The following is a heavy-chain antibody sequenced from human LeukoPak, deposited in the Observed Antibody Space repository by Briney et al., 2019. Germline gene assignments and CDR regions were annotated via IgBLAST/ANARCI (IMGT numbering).Heavy chain of an antibody. J-gene: IGHJ4*02. CDR2: IYYSGST. V-gene: IGHV4-59*01. Sequence: SETLSLTCTVSGGSISSYYWSWIRQPPGKGLEWIGYIYYSGSTNYNPSLKSRVTISVDTSKNQFFLKLSSVTAADTAVYYCARSRITMVRGVIDDYFDYWGQGTLVTVSS. CDR3: ARSRITMVRGVIDDYFDY. D-gene: IGHD3-10*01. CDR1: GGSISSYY.